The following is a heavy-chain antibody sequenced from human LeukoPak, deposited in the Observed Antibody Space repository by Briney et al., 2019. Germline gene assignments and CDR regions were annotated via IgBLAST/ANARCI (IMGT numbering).Heavy chain of an antibody. D-gene: IGHD3-10*01. Sequence: SVKVSCTASGGTFSSYAISWVRQAPGQGLEWMGGIIPIFGTANYAQKFQGRVTITADESTSTAYMELSSLRSEDTAVYYCARDRAMVRGQYYYGMDVWGQGTTVTVSS. V-gene: IGHV1-69*13. J-gene: IGHJ6*02. CDR1: GGTFSSYA. CDR3: ARDRAMVRGQYYYGMDV. CDR2: IIPIFGTA.